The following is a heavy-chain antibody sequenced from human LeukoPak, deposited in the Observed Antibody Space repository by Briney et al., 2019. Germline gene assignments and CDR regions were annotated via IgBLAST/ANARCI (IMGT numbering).Heavy chain of an antibody. V-gene: IGHV4-4*02. CDR2: IHHSGST. CDR1: GGSVSRSNW. J-gene: IGHJ4*02. Sequence: SETLSLTCAVSGGSVSRSNWWNWVRQPPGKGLEWIGEIHHSGSTNYNPSLNGRVTMSLDESSNQLSLKLTPVTAADTAIYYCSRESGAFCPFGYWGQGTLVIVPS. D-gene: IGHD1-26*01. CDR3: SRESGAFCPFGY.